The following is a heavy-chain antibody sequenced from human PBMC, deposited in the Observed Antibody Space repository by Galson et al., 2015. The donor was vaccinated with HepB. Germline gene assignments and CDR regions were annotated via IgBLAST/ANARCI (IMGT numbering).Heavy chain of an antibody. D-gene: IGHD3-10*01. J-gene: IGHJ5*02. CDR3: ARVLLWFGEFTNWFDP. CDR1: GGTFSSYA. Sequence: SVKVSCKASGGTFSSYAISWVRQAPGQGLEWMGGIIPIFGTANYAQKFQGRVTITADESTSTAYMELSSLRSEDTAVYYCARVLLWFGEFTNWFDPWGQGTLVTVSS. V-gene: IGHV1-69*13. CDR2: IIPIFGTA.